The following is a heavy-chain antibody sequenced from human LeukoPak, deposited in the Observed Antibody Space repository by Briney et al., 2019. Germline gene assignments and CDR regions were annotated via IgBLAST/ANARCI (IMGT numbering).Heavy chain of an antibody. CDR3: ARAPRITMVRGVIYFDY. Sequence: SQTLSLTCTVSGGSISSGGYYWSWIRQHPGKGLEWIGYIYYSGSTYYNPSLKSRVTISVDTSKNQFSLKLSSVTAADTAVYYCARAPRITMVRGVIYFDYWGQGTLVTVSS. CDR1: GGSISSGGYY. V-gene: IGHV4-31*03. J-gene: IGHJ4*02. D-gene: IGHD3-10*01. CDR2: IYYSGST.